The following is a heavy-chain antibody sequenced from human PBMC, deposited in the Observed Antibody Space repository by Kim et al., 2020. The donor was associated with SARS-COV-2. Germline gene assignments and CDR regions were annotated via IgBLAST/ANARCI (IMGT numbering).Heavy chain of an antibody. V-gene: IGHV3-23*01. CDR3: AKDQQQLETDNY. J-gene: IGHJ4*02. Sequence: GGSLRLSCAASGFTFSSYAMNWVRQAPGKGLEWVSVITSSGGRTSYADAVKGRFTISRDNSKSTLYLQMNSLRAEDTAVYYCAKDQQQLETDNYWGQGALVTVSS. CDR1: GFTFSSYA. D-gene: IGHD6-13*01. CDR2: ITSSGGRT.